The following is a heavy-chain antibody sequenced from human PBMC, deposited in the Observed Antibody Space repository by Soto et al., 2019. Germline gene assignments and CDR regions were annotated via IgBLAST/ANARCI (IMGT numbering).Heavy chain of an antibody. D-gene: IGHD2-8*01. V-gene: IGHV3-30*18. CDR2: ISYDGSNK. CDR1: GFTFSSYG. CDR3: AKDRGYCTNGVCYDGQDY. Sequence: GGSLRLSCAASGFTFSSYGMHWVRQAPGKGLKWVAVISYDGSNKYYADSVKGRFTISRDNSKNTLYLQMNSLRAEDTAVYYCAKDRGYCTNGVCYDGQDYWGQGTLVTVSS. J-gene: IGHJ4*02.